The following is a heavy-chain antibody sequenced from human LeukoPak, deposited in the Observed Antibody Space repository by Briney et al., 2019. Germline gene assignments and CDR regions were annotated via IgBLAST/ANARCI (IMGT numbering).Heavy chain of an antibody. CDR1: GGTVVTSAYS. D-gene: IGHD4-23*01. V-gene: IGHV4-39*07. J-gene: IGHJ5*02. CDR2: VYYSGSA. Sequence: PSETLSLTCTVSGGTVVTSAYSWGWIRQPPGKGLEYIGNVYYSGSAYYNPSLRSRVTLSIDTSSNQFSLRLTSVTGADTAMYYCGKVGGNSNSWGQGTLVTVSS. CDR3: GKVGGNSNS.